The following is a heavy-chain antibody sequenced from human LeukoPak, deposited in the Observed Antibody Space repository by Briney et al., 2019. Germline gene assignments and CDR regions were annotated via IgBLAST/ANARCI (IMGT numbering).Heavy chain of an antibody. V-gene: IGHV3-7*01. Sequence: GGSLRLSCAASGFTFSSYWMSWVRQAPGKGLEWVANIKQDGSEKYYVDSVKGRFTISRDNAKNSLYLQMNSLRAEDPAVYYCARDNEWELPGNWFDPWGQGTLVTVSS. J-gene: IGHJ5*02. CDR1: GFTFSSYW. CDR3: ARDNEWELPGNWFDP. CDR2: IKQDGSEK. D-gene: IGHD1-26*01.